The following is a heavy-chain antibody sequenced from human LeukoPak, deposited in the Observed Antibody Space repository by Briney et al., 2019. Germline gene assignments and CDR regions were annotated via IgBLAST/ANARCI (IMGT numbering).Heavy chain of an antibody. V-gene: IGHV3-33*08. CDR3: ARDGSGWYPPDYFDY. D-gene: IGHD6-19*01. J-gene: IGHJ4*02. CDR2: IWYDGSNK. Sequence: QTGGSLRLSCAASGFTFSNVWMSWVRQAPGKGLEWVAVIWYDGSNKYYADSVKGRFTISRDNSKNTLYLQMNSLRAEDTAVYYCARDGSGWYPPDYFDYWGQGTLVTVSS. CDR1: GFTFSNVW.